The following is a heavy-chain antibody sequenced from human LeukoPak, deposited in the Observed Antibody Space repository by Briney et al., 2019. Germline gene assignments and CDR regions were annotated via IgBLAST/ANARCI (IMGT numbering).Heavy chain of an antibody. CDR2: ISWNSGSI. V-gene: IGHV3-9*01. CDR1: GFTFDDYA. D-gene: IGHD3-22*01. CDR3: AKGYYYDSSGVFDY. Sequence: GGSLRLSCAASGFTFDDYAMHWVRQAPGKGLEWVSGISWNSGSIGYADSVKGRFTISRDNAKNSLYLQMNSLRAEDTALYYCAKGYYYDSSGVFDYWGQGTLVTVSS. J-gene: IGHJ4*02.